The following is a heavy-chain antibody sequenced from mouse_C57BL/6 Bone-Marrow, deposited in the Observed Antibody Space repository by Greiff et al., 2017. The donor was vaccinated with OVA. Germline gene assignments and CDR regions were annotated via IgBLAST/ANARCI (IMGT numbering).Heavy chain of an antibody. CDR1: GFSLTSYA. Sequence: VMLVESGPGLVAPSPSLSITCTVSGFSLTSYAISWVRQPPGQGLEWLGVIWTGGGTNYYSALKSRLSISKDNSKSHVFLKMNSLRTDDTARYYCARKEGGYFDVWGTGTTLTVSS. CDR2: IWTGGGT. V-gene: IGHV2-9-1*01. CDR3: ARKEGGYFDV. J-gene: IGHJ1*03.